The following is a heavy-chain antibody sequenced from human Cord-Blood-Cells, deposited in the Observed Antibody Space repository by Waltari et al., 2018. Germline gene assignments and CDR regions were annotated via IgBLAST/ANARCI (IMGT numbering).Heavy chain of an antibody. D-gene: IGHD3-9*01. CDR1: GGSISSYY. Sequence: QVQLQESGPGLVKPSETLSLTRTVSGGSISSYYWRWIRQPPGKGLEWIGYIYYSGSTTYQPSLYERVPISVDASKNQFTLQLSSVTAAYTAVYYCARGNDILAGYYDYWGQGTLVTVAS. CDR3: ARGNDILAGYYDY. V-gene: IGHV4-59*01. J-gene: IGHJ4*02. CDR2: IYYSGST.